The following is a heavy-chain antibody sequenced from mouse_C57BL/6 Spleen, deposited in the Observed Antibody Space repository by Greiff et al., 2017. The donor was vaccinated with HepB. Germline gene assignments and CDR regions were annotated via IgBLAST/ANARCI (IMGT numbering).Heavy chain of an antibody. CDR3: ARPSNYYYAMDY. D-gene: IGHD2-10*02. CDR1: GFTFSDYG. V-gene: IGHV5-17*01. CDR2: ISSGSSTI. J-gene: IGHJ4*01. Sequence: EVHLVESGGGLVKPGGSLKLSCAASGFTFSDYGMHWVRQAPEKGLEWVAYISSGSSTIYYADTVKGRFTISRDNAKNTLFLQMTSLRSEDTAMYYCARPSNYYYAMDYWGQGTSVTVSS.